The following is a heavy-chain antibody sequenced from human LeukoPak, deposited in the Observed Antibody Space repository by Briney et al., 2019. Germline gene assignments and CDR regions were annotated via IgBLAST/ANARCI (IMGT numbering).Heavy chain of an antibody. CDR1: GYTFTGYY. CDR3: ARGRGKYSSGWVNFDY. Sequence: ASVKVSCKASGYTFTGYYMHWVRQAPGQGLEWMGWINPNSGGTNYAQKFQGRVTMTRDTSISTAYMELSRLRSDDTAVYYCARGRGKYSSGWVNFDYWGQGTLVTVSS. V-gene: IGHV1-2*02. D-gene: IGHD6-19*01. CDR2: INPNSGGT. J-gene: IGHJ4*02.